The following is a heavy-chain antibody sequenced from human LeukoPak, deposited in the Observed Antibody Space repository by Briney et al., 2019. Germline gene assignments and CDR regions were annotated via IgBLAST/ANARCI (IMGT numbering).Heavy chain of an antibody. CDR2: IIPIFGTA. J-gene: IGHJ4*02. CDR3: ARALHATGVVVPAGGYYFDY. CDR1: GGTFSSYA. V-gene: IGHV1-69*05. Sequence: SVKVSCKASGGTFSSYAISWVRQAPGQGLEWMGGIIPIFGTANYAQKFQGRVTITTDESTSTAYMELSSLRSEDTAVYYCARALHATGVVVPAGGYYFDYWGQGTLVTVSS. D-gene: IGHD2-2*01.